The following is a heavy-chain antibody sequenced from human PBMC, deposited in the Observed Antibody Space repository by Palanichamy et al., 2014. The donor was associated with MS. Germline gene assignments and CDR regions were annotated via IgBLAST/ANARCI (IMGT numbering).Heavy chain of an antibody. CDR3: AKDQGWNYAVSYYYGMDV. Sequence: EVQLVDSGGGLVQPGGSLRLSCAASGFTFSSYAMSWVRQAPGKGLEWVSAISSSGGGTYYADSVKGRFTISRDNSKNTLHLQMNSLRAEDTAVYYCAKDQGWNYAVSYYYGMDVWGQGTTVTVSS. J-gene: IGHJ6*02. CDR1: GFTFSSYA. CDR2: ISSSGGGT. V-gene: IGHV3-23*04. D-gene: IGHD1-7*01.